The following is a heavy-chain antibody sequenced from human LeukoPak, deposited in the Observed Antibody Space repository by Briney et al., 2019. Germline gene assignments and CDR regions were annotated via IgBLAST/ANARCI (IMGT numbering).Heavy chain of an antibody. V-gene: IGHV6-1*01. CDR3: ARGRWLQGRFDY. D-gene: IGHD5-12*01. Sequence: SQTLSLTCAISGDSVSSNSAAWNWIRQSPSRGLEWLGRTYYRSKWYNDYAVSVKGRISINPDTSKNQFSLQLSSVTPEDTAVYYCARGRWLQGRFDYWGQGTLVTVSS. CDR1: GDSVSSNSAA. CDR2: TYYRSKWYN. J-gene: IGHJ4*02.